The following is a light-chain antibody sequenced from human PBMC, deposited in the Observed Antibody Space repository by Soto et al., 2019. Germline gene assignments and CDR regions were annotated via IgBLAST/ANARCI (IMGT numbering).Light chain of an antibody. CDR2: ENN. CDR1: SSNIGNNY. Sequence: QSVLTQPPSVSAAPGQKVTISCSGSSSNIGNNYVSWYQQLPGTAPKLLIYENNKRPSGIPDRFSGSKSGTSATLDITGLQTGDEADYYCGTWDSSLSAGEVFGGGTKLTVL. CDR3: GTWDSSLSAGEV. J-gene: IGLJ2*01. V-gene: IGLV1-51*02.